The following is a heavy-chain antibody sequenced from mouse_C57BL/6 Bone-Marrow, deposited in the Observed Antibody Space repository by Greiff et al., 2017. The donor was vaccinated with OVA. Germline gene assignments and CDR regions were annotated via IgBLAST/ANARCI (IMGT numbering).Heavy chain of an antibody. CDR1: GYTFTNYW. V-gene: IGHV1-63*01. Sequence: QVQLQQSGAELVRPGTSVKMSCKASGYTFTNYWIGCAKQRPGHGLEWIGDIYPGGGYTNYNEKFKGKATLTADKSSSTAYMQFSSLTSEDSAIYYCARQRWLLPDYWGQGTTLTVSS. CDR2: IYPGGGYT. CDR3: ARQRWLLPDY. D-gene: IGHD2-3*01. J-gene: IGHJ2*01.